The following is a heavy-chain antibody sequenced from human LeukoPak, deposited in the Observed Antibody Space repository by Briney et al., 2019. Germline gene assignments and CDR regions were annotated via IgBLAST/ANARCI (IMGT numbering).Heavy chain of an antibody. J-gene: IGHJ4*02. Sequence: GGSLRLSCAASGFTFSNAWMSWVRQAPGKGLEWVGRIKSKTDGGTTDYAAPVKGRFTISRDDSKNTLFLQMNSLKTEDTAVYYCTTPTMIAPLGYWGQGTLVTVSS. CDR1: GFTFSNAW. V-gene: IGHV3-15*01. CDR2: IKSKTDGGTT. D-gene: IGHD3-22*01. CDR3: TTPTMIAPLGY.